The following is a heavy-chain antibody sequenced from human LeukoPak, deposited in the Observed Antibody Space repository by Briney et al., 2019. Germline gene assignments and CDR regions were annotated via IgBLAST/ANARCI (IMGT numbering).Heavy chain of an antibody. CDR1: GYTFTGYY. D-gene: IGHD1-26*01. CDR3: ARSVGARPGGAPMKGHFDY. J-gene: IGHJ4*02. CDR2: INPNSGGT. V-gene: IGHV1-2*02. Sequence: GASVKVSCKASGYTFTGYYMHWVRQAPGQGLEWMGWINPNSGGTNYAQKFQGRVTMTRDTSISTAYMELSRLRSDDTAVYYCARSVGARPGGAPMKGHFDYWGQGTLVTVSS.